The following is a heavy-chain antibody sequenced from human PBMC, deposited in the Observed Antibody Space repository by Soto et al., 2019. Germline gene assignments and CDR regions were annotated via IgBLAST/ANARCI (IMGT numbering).Heavy chain of an antibody. CDR2: INPSGGST. V-gene: IGHV1-46*01. J-gene: IGHJ3*02. Sequence: QVQLVQSGAEVKKPGASVKVSCKASGYTFTSYYMHWVRQAPGQGLEWKGIINPSGGSTSYAQKFQGRVTMTRDTSTSTVYMELSSLRSEDTAVYYCARTRGIAVMGAAFDIWGQGTMVTVSS. CDR3: ARTRGIAVMGAAFDI. D-gene: IGHD6-19*01. CDR1: GYTFTSYY.